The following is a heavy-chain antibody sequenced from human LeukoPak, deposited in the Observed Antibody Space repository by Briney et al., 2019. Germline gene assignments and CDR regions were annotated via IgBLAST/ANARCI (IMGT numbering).Heavy chain of an antibody. CDR1: GYTFTSYD. V-gene: IGHV1-8*01. J-gene: IGHJ3*02. Sequence: GASVKVSCKASGYTFTSYDINWVRQATGQGLEWMGWMNPNSGNTGYAQKFQGRVTMTRNTSISTACMELSSLRPEDTAVYYCARGGYSSSWYPNYDAFDIWGQGTMVTVSS. CDR2: MNPNSGNT. CDR3: ARGGYSSSWYPNYDAFDI. D-gene: IGHD6-13*01.